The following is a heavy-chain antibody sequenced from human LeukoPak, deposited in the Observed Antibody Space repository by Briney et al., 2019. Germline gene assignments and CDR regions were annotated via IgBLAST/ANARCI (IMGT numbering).Heavy chain of an antibody. D-gene: IGHD4/OR15-4a*01. J-gene: IGHJ3*02. V-gene: IGHV3-30*18. CDR1: GFTFSSYV. Sequence: GRSLRLSCAASGFTFSSYVMHWVRQAPGKGLEWVAFIPYDGSNKYYADSVKGRCTISRDNSKNTVYLQMNSLRAEDTAMYYCAKVSLNMVNDAFDIWGQGTMVSVSS. CDR3: AKVSLNMVNDAFDI. CDR2: IPYDGSNK.